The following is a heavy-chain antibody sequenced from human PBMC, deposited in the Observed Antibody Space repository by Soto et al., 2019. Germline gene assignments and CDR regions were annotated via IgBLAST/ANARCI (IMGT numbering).Heavy chain of an antibody. CDR3: ARDTVRGVNYYYGMDV. D-gene: IGHD3-10*02. V-gene: IGHV1-2*04. J-gene: IGHJ6*02. CDR2: INPNSGGT. CDR1: GYTFTGYY. Sequence: QVQLVQSGAEVKKPGASVKVSCKASGYTFTGYYMHWVRQAPGQGLEWMGWINPNSGGTNYAQKFQGWVTMTRDTSISTAYMELSRLRSDDTAVYYCARDTVRGVNYYYGMDVWGQGTTDTVSS.